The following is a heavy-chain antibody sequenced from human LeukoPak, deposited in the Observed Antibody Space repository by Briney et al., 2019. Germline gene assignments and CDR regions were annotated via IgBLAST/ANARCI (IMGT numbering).Heavy chain of an antibody. Sequence: PGGSLRLSCAASGFTFSDYYMSWIRQAPGKGVEWVSYISSSGSTIYYADSVKGRFTISRDNAKNSLYLQMNSLRAEDTAVYYCARDRYDNSGYYSSFSYYYGMDVWGQGTTVTVSS. CDR3: ARDRYDNSGYYSSFSYYYGMDV. J-gene: IGHJ6*02. CDR1: GFTFSDYY. D-gene: IGHD3-22*01. V-gene: IGHV3-11*01. CDR2: ISSSGSTI.